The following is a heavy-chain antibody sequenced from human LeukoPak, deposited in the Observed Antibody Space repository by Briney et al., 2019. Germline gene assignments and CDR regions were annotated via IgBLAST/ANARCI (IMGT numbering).Heavy chain of an antibody. CDR1: GGSISSYS. CDR2: IYYSGST. D-gene: IGHD1-1*01. V-gene: IGHV4-59*01. J-gene: IGHJ3*02. Sequence: SETLSLTCIVSGGSISSYSWSWIRQPPGKGLDWIGYIYYSGSTNYNPSLESRVTISVDTSKNQFSLKLSSVTAADTAVYYCARVSRTGTTAFDIWGQGTMVTVSS. CDR3: ARVSRTGTTAFDI.